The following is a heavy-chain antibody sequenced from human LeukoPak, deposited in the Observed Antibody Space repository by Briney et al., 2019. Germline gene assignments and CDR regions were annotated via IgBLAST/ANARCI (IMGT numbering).Heavy chain of an antibody. J-gene: IGHJ4*02. Sequence: GGSLRLSCAASGFSFSDYGMHWVRQAPGKGLEWVSFIRKDGINTNYVDSVKGRFTISRDTSNKMVYLQMNSLRTEDMAVYYCAKDRAGNSWNFDYWGQGILVAVSS. CDR2: IRKDGINT. V-gene: IGHV3-30*02. D-gene: IGHD6-13*01. CDR3: AKDRAGNSWNFDY. CDR1: GFSFSDYG.